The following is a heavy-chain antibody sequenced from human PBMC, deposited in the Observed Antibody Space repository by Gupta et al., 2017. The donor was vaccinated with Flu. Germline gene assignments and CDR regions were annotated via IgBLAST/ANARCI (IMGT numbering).Heavy chain of an antibody. V-gene: IGHV4-31*03. Sequence: QVQLQESGPGLVKPSQTLSLTCTVSGGSISSGGYYWAWIRQEPAKGLEWIGYIYYRGNTYYKPARQSRVTISIDTSENQFSLNLRSATAAETALYYFARAYSVGKHDPFDIGGQGTMVTVSS. D-gene: IGHD5-12*01. CDR1: GGSISSGGYY. J-gene: IGHJ3*02. CDR2: IYYRGNT. CDR3: ARAYSVGKHDPFDI.